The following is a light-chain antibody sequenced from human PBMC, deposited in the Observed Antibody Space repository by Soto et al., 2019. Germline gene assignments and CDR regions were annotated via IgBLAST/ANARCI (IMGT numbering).Light chain of an antibody. V-gene: IGKV1-27*01. CDR3: QRYNSAPAT. Sequence: DIQMTQSPSSLSAAVGDRVTITCRASQGISNYLAWYQQKPGKGPKLLTYAASTLQSGVPSRFSGSGSGTDFTLTISTLQPEDVATYYCQRYNSAPATFCGGTKVEIK. CDR2: AAS. CDR1: QGISNY. J-gene: IGKJ4*01.